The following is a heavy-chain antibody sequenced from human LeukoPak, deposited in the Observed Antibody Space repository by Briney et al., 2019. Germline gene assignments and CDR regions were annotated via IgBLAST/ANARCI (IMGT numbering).Heavy chain of an antibody. CDR3: ARDFGYSND. D-gene: IGHD1-26*01. V-gene: IGHV3-74*01. Sequence: GGSLRLSCAASGLTFNSDWMHWVRQAPGKGLVWVSRIKSDGSSTSYADSVKGRFSISRDNAKNTLYLQMNSLRAEDTAVYYCARDFGYSNDWGQGTLVTVSS. CDR2: IKSDGSST. CDR1: GLTFNSDW. J-gene: IGHJ4*02.